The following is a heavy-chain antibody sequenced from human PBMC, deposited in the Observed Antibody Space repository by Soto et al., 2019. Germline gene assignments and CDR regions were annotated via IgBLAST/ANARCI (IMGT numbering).Heavy chain of an antibody. Sequence: SETLSLTCTVSGGSISSSSYYWGWIRQPPGKGLEWIGSIYYSGSTYYNPSLKSRVTISVDTSKNQFSLKLSSVTAADTAVYYCAAMGENYDFWSGYYISWFDPWGQGTLVT. D-gene: IGHD3-3*01. CDR2: IYYSGST. J-gene: IGHJ5*02. CDR1: GGSISSSSYY. CDR3: AAMGENYDFWSGYYISWFDP. V-gene: IGHV4-39*01.